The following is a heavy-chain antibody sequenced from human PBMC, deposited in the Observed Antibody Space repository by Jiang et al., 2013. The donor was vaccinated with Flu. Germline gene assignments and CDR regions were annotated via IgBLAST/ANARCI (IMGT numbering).Heavy chain of an antibody. CDR2: IFSNDEK. Sequence: KPTQTLTLTCTVSGFSLSNARMGVSWIRQPPGKALEWLAHIFSNDEKSYSTSLKSRLTISKDTSKSQVVLTMTNMDPVDTATYYCARVPYYYDSSGYFFDYWGQGTLVTVSS. CDR3: ARVPYYYDSSGYFFDY. V-gene: IGHV2-26*01. CDR1: GFSLSNARMG. J-gene: IGHJ4*02. D-gene: IGHD3-22*01.